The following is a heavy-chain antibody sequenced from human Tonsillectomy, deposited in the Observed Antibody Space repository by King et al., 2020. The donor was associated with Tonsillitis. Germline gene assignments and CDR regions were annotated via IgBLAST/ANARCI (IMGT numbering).Heavy chain of an antibody. CDR1: GYTFTSYY. V-gene: IGHV1-46*01. D-gene: IGHD3-22*01. J-gene: IGHJ3*02. Sequence: QLVQSGAEVKKPGASVKVSCKASGYTFTSYYMHWVRQAPGQGLEWMGIINPSGGSTGYAQKFQGRVTMTMDTSTSTVNMELSSLRSEDTAVYYCARDFQYYYDSSGDAFDIWGQGTMVTVSS. CDR3: ARDFQYYYDSSGDAFDI. CDR2: INPSGGST.